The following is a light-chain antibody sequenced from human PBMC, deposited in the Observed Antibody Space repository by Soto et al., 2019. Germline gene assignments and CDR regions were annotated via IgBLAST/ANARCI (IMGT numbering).Light chain of an antibody. J-gene: IGKJ1*01. CDR3: QQYYSAPQT. CDR2: WAS. CDR1: QSVLFSPNNKNY. V-gene: IGKV4-1*01. Sequence: DIVMTQSPDSLAVSLGERATINCKSSQSVLFSPNNKNYLAWYQQKPGQPPKLLIYWASTRESGVPDRFSGSGSGTDFTLTISSLQAEDVAFYYCQQYYSAPQTFGQGTKVGIK.